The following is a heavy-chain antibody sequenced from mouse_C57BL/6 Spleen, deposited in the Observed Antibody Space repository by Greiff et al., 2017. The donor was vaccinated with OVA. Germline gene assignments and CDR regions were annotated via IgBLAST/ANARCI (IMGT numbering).Heavy chain of an antibody. CDR1: GYTFTSYT. V-gene: IGHV1-4*01. CDR2: INPSSGYT. Sequence: VKLMESGAELARPGASVKMSCKASGYTFTSYTMHWVKQRPGQGLEWIGYINPSSGYTKYNQKFKDKATLTADKSSSTAYMQLSSLTSEDSAVYYCAKKDDYDGYFDYWGQGTTLTVSS. J-gene: IGHJ2*01. CDR3: AKKDDYDGYFDY. D-gene: IGHD2-4*01.